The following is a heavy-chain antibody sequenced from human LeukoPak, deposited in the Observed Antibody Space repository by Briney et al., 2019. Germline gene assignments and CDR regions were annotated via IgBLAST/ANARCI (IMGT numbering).Heavy chain of an antibody. V-gene: IGHV1-2*02. CDR3: AREMERDSSSSDAFDI. J-gene: IGHJ3*02. Sequence: ASVKVSCKASGYTFTSYGISWVRQAPGQGLEWMGWINPNSGGTNYAQKFQGRVTMTRDTSISTAYMELSRLRSDDTAVYYCAREMERDSSSSDAFDIWGQGTMVTVSS. CDR1: GYTFTSYG. CDR2: INPNSGGT. D-gene: IGHD6-6*01.